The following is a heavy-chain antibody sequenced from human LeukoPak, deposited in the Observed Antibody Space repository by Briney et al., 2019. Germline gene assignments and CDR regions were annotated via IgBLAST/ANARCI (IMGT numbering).Heavy chain of an antibody. Sequence: SETLSLTCTVSGGSISSSSYYWGWIRQPPGKGLEWIGSIYYSGSTYYNPSLKSRVTISVDKSKNQFSLKLSSVTAADTAVYYCARTGPFGPEDYWGQGTLVTVSS. V-gene: IGHV4-39*07. D-gene: IGHD3-10*01. CDR2: IYYSGST. J-gene: IGHJ4*02. CDR3: ARTGPFGPEDY. CDR1: GGSISSSSYY.